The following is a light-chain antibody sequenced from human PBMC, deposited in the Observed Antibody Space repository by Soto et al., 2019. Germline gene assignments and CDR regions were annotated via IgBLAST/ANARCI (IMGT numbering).Light chain of an antibody. Sequence: EIVLTQSPATLSFSTGERATLSSRASQSVSSNLAWYQQKPGQAPRLLIYGASTRATGIPARFSGSGSGTEFTLTISSLQSEDFAVYYGQQYNNWPRTFGQGTKVDIK. J-gene: IGKJ1*01. CDR2: GAS. CDR3: QQYNNWPRT. CDR1: QSVSSN. V-gene: IGKV3-15*01.